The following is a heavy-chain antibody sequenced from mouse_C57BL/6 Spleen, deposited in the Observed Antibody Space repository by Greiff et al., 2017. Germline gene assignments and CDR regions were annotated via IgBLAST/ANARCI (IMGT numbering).Heavy chain of an antibody. V-gene: IGHV5-9-1*02. CDR3: TREDAHYAMDY. CDR2: ISSGGDYI. CDR1: GFTFSSYA. J-gene: IGHJ4*01. Sequence: EVQVVESGAGLVKPGGSLKLSCAASGFTFSSYALSWVRQTPEKRLEWVAYISSGGDYIYYADTVKGRFTITRDNARNTLYLHMSSLKSEDTAMYYCTREDAHYAMDYGGQGTSVTVSS.